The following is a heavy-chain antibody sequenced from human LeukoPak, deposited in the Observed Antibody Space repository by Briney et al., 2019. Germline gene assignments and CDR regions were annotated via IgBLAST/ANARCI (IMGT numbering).Heavy chain of an antibody. D-gene: IGHD3-22*01. CDR2: NYTSGSP. J-gene: IGHJ4*02. CDR1: GGSISCGSYY. Sequence: SQTVSLTCTLSGGSISCGSYYWSWIRRPAGKGLEWIGRNYTSGSPNYNPSLKSRVTISVDTSKNQFSLKLSSVTAADTAVYYCARSAAYYDSSGYYSYYFDYWGQRALGTLSS. CDR3: ARSAAYYDSSGYYSYYFDY. V-gene: IGHV4-61*02.